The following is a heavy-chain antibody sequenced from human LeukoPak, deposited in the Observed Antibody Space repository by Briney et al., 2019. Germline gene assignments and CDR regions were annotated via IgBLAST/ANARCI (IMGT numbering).Heavy chain of an antibody. CDR2: INQDGGEK. CDR3: VRGHLWLEN. Sequence: PGGSLRLSCVASGLTLSNFWMTWVRQAPGKGLEWVASINQDGGEKYYVDSVKGRFIISRDNAKNSLYLQMDSLRAEETAVNSCVRGHLWLENWGQGTLVTVSS. D-gene: IGHD3-3*02. CDR1: GLTLSNFW. J-gene: IGHJ4*02. V-gene: IGHV3-7*03.